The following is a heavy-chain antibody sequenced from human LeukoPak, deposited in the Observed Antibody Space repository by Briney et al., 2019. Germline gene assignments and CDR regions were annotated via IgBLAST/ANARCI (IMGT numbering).Heavy chain of an antibody. CDR1: GYTFTSYY. J-gene: IGHJ4*02. CDR2: INPSGGST. Sequence: ASVKVSCRASGYTFTSYYMHWVRQAPGQGLEWMGIINPSGGSTSYAQKFQGRVTMTRDTSTSTVYMELSSLRSEDTAVYYCARDHGVTMVRGVSGSAAYYFDYWGQGTLVTVSS. CDR3: ARDHGVTMVRGVSGSAAYYFDY. V-gene: IGHV1-46*01. D-gene: IGHD3-10*01.